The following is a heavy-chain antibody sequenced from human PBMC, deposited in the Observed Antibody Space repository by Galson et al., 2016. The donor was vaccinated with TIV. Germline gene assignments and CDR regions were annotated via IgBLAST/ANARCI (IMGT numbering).Heavy chain of an antibody. CDR2: LYGAGRT. V-gene: IGHV3-53*01. CDR3: AKVLVGGGNNMIFDY. J-gene: IGHJ4*02. D-gene: IGHD1/OR15-1a*01. CDR1: GFNVSDNY. Sequence: SLRLSCAASGFNVSDNYMSWVRQAPGKGLEWVSLLYGAGRTHYADSVKGRFTISRDNSKNTLYLEMNSLRAEDTAVYYCAKVLVGGGNNMIFDYWGQGTLVTVSS.